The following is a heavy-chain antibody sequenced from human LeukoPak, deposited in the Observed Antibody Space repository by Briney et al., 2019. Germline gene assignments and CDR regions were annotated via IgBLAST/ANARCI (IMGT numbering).Heavy chain of an antibody. CDR3: ARVTMRDGYFDY. V-gene: IGHV3-23*01. Sequence: GGSLRLSCAASGFTFSSYAMSWARQAPGKGLEWVSTISDSDGSTYYADSVKGRFTISRDNANDTLYLQMNSLRAEDTAVYYCARVTMRDGYFDYWGQGTLVTVSS. D-gene: IGHD5-24*01. CDR2: ISDSDGST. CDR1: GFTFSSYA. J-gene: IGHJ4*02.